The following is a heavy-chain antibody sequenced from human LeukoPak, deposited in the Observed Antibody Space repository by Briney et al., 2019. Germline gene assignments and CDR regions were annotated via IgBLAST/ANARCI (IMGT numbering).Heavy chain of an antibody. Sequence: PSETLSLTCAVYGGSFSGYYWSWIRQPPGKGLEWIGEIDHSGSTNYNPSLKSRVTISVDTSKNQFSLKLSSVTAADTAVYYCARGTTRGYNYGFFPNDAFDIWGQGTVVTVSS. CDR2: IDHSGST. CDR3: ARGTTRGYNYGFFPNDAFDI. J-gene: IGHJ3*02. D-gene: IGHD5-18*01. V-gene: IGHV4-34*01. CDR1: GGSFSGYY.